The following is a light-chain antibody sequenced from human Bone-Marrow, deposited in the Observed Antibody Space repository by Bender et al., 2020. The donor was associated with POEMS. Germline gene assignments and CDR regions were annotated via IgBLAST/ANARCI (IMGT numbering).Light chain of an antibody. CDR1: SVSRYY. CDR3: QARDSKNPYV. V-gene: IGLV3-19*01. J-gene: IGLJ1*01. Sequence: SSELTQVPAVSVALVQTVTITCQGDSVSRYYTTWYQQRPGQAPVLDVYDDRDRPSGIPERFSGSKSGNTATLTIARVEAGDEADYDGQARDSKNPYVFGPGTKVTVL. CDR2: DDR.